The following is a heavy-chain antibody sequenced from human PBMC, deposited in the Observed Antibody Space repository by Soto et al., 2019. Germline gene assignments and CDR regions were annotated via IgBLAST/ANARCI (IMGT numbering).Heavy chain of an antibody. Sequence: GESLKISCKGSGYSFTSYWISWVRQMPGKGLEWMGRIDPSDSYTNYSPSFQGHVTTSADKSISTAYLQWSSLKASDTAMYYCARFGGGATSYYYGMDVWGQGTTVTVSS. D-gene: IGHD1-26*01. J-gene: IGHJ6*02. CDR3: ARFGGGATSYYYGMDV. V-gene: IGHV5-10-1*01. CDR2: IDPSDSYT. CDR1: GYSFTSYW.